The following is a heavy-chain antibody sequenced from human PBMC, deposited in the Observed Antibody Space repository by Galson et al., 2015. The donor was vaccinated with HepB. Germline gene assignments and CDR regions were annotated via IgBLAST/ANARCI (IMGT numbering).Heavy chain of an antibody. CDR2: ITPSGDNT. CDR1: GFTFSSYT. CDR3: AKVFPEKTDGWYRQALYYFDS. D-gene: IGHD6-19*01. V-gene: IGHV3-23*01. Sequence: SLRLSCAASGFTFSSYTMNWVRQTPGKGLEWVSAITPSGDNTYSADSMKGRFTISRDNSQNTLFLQMNSLRADDTAIYFCAKVFPEKTDGWYRQALYYFDSWGQGTRVTVSS. J-gene: IGHJ4*02.